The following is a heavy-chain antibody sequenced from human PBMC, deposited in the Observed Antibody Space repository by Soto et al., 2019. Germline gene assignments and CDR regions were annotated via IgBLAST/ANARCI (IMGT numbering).Heavy chain of an antibody. V-gene: IGHV1-3*01. Sequence: ASVKVSCKASGYTFNSYAMHWVRQAPGQRLEWMGWINAGNGNTKYSQKFQGRVTITRDTSASTAYMELSSLRSEDTAVYYCARFRRNLNWFDPWGQGTLVTVSS. J-gene: IGHJ5*02. CDR2: INAGNGNT. CDR3: ARFRRNLNWFDP. CDR1: GYTFNSYA.